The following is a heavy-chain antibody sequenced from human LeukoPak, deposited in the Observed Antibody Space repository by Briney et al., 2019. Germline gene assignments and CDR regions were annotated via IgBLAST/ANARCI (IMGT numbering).Heavy chain of an antibody. V-gene: IGHV4-59*08. J-gene: IGHJ6*02. CDR3: ARHASSSSWYPYGMDV. Sequence: SETLSLTCAVYGGSFSSYYWSWIRQPPGKGLEWIGYIFYSGSTNYNPSLKSRVTISVDTSKNQFSLKLSSVTAADTAMYYCARHASSSSWYPYGMDVWGRGTTVTFSS. CDR1: GGSFSSYY. D-gene: IGHD6-13*01. CDR2: IFYSGST.